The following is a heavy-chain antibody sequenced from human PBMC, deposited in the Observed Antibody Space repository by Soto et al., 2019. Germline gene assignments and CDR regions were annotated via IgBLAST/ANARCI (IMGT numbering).Heavy chain of an antibody. CDR3: ARDRVDCSGGNCWRSVEDT. D-gene: IGHD2-15*01. CDR1: GYTFTSYY. V-gene: IGHV1-46*04. J-gene: IGHJ4*02. CDR2: IDPSGGGT. Sequence: QVQLVQSGAEVKKPGTSVKVSCKAPGYTFTSYYMHWVRQAPGQGLEWMGIIDPSGGGTSYAQKLQGRLTMTRDTSTSTVYMELSSLRSEDTAVYYCARDRVDCSGGNCWRSVEDTWGQGTLVTVSS.